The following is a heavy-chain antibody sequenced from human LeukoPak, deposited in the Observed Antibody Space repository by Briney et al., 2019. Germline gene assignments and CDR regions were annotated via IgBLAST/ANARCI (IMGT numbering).Heavy chain of an antibody. CDR3: ARDWRENSWNVVSSFDY. CDR2: IYHSGST. Sequence: SETLSLTCTVSGYSISSGYYWGWIRQPPGKGLEWIGSIYHSGSTYYNPSLKSRVTISVDTSKNQFSLKLRSVTAADTAVYFCARDWRENSWNVVSSFDYWGQGTLVTVSS. V-gene: IGHV4-38-2*02. CDR1: GYSISSGYY. J-gene: IGHJ4*02. D-gene: IGHD1-1*01.